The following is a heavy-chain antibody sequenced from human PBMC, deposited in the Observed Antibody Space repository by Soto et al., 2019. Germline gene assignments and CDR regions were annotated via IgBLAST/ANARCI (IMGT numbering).Heavy chain of an antibody. CDR1: GGSINSDDSY. CDR2: IYYSGST. V-gene: IGHV4-30-4*01. CDR3: AREYRGNYYYYGLDV. J-gene: IGHJ6*02. Sequence: QVQLQESGPGLVKPSQTLSLTCTVSGGSINSDDSYWSWIRQSPGEGLEWIGYIYYSGSTYYNPSLKSRVTISLDTSKNQFSLKVSSVTAADTAIYFCAREYRGNYYYYGLDVWGQGTTVTVSS. D-gene: IGHD2-2*01.